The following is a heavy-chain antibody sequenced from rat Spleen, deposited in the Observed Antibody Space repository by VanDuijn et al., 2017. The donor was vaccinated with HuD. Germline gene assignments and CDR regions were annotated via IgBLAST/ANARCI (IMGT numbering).Heavy chain of an antibody. D-gene: IGHD1-11*01. J-gene: IGHJ3*01. CDR3: ASLNYGRDY. Sequence: EVQLVESGGGLVQPGRSLKLSCAASGLSFSNYDMAWVRQAPKKGLEWVASISYEGSSTYYGDSVKGRFTISRDNAKSTLYLQMDSLRSEDTATYYCASLNYGRDYWGQGTLVTVSS. CDR1: GLSFSNYD. V-gene: IGHV5-22*01. CDR2: ISYEGSST.